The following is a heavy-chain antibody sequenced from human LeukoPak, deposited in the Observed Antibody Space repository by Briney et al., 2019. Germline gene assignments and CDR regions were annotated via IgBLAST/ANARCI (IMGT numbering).Heavy chain of an antibody. D-gene: IGHD1-14*01. V-gene: IGHV1-18*01. Sequence: ASVKVSCKASGYTFTSYGISWVRQAPGQGLEWMGWITAYNDNTYYAQKLQGRVTMTTDTSTSTAYMELSSLRSEDTAVYYCARTGTYYYYYMDVWGKGTTVTISS. CDR2: ITAYNDNT. CDR1: GYTFTSYG. J-gene: IGHJ6*03. CDR3: ARTGTYYYYYMDV.